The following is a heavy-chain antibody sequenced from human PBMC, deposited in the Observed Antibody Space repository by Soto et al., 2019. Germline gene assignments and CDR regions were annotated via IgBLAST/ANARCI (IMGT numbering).Heavy chain of an antibody. D-gene: IGHD3-22*01. V-gene: IGHV3-15*07. CDR2: IKSKTDGGTT. J-gene: IGHJ4*01. CDR3: TTDSYSTIIIVRFDY. CDR1: GFTFTNAC. Sequence: VGSLRLSCAASGFTFTNACINWVRQAPGKGLEWVGRIKSKTDGGTTDYAEPVKGRFAISRDDSNNMVYLQMNSLKIEDTAVYYCTTDSYSTIIIVRFDYWGHGTLVTVSP.